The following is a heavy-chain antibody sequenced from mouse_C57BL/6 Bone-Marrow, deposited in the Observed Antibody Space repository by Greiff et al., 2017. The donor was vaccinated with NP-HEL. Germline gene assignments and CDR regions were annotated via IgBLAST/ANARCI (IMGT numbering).Heavy chain of an antibody. CDR2: IDPENGDT. V-gene: IGHV14-4*01. Sequence: EVQLQESGAELVRPGASVKLSCTASGFNIKDDYMHWVKQRPEQGLEWIGWIDPENGDTEYASKFQGKATITADTSSNTAYLQLSSLTSEDTAVYYCTTCLGRPDYWGQGTTLTVSS. CDR1: GFNIKDDY. J-gene: IGHJ2*01. D-gene: IGHD4-1*01. CDR3: TTCLGRPDY.